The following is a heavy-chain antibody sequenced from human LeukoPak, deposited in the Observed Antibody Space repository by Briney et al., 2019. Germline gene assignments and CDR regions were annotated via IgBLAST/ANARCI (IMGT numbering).Heavy chain of an antibody. Sequence: GGTLRLSCAASGFTFSSYGMSWVRQAPGKGLEWVSAISGSGGSTYYADSVKGRFTISRDNSKNTLYLQMNSLRAEDTAVYYCAKAGQNYGGNSGYWGQGTLVTVSS. CDR2: ISGSGGST. D-gene: IGHD4-23*01. CDR3: AKAGQNYGGNSGY. V-gene: IGHV3-23*01. J-gene: IGHJ4*02. CDR1: GFTFSSYG.